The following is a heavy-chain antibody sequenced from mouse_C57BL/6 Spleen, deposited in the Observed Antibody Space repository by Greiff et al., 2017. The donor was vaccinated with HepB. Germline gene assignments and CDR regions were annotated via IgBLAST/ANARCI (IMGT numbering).Heavy chain of an antibody. CDR1: GYTFTSYW. Sequence: VQLQQPGAELVKPGASVKLSCKASGYTFTSYWMHWVKQRPGQGLEWIGMIHPNSGSTNYNEKFKSKATLTVDKSSSTAYMQLSSRTSEESAVCYCARGGIPKGFAYWGQGTLVTVSA. CDR2: IHPNSGST. V-gene: IGHV1-64*01. J-gene: IGHJ3*01. CDR3: ARGGIPKGFAY.